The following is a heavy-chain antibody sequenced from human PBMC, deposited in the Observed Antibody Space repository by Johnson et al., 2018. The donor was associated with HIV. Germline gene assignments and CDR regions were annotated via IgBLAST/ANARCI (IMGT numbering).Heavy chain of an antibody. CDR2: IRYDGSNK. CDR1: GFTFSSYG. CDR3: ARDRVWFGELYAFDI. Sequence: VQLVESGGALVQPGGSLRLSCAASGFTFSSYGMHWVRQAPGKGLEWVSFIRYDGSNKYYADSVKGRFTISRDNSKNTLYLQMNSLRAEETAVYYCARDRVWFGELYAFDIWGQGTMVTVSS. J-gene: IGHJ3*02. V-gene: IGHV3-30*02. D-gene: IGHD3-10*01.